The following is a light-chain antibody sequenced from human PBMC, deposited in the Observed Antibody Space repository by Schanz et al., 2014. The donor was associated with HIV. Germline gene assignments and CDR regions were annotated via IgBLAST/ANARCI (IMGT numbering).Light chain of an antibody. CDR3: QQYGSSGT. CDR2: GAS. V-gene: IGKV3-20*01. CDR1: QSVSTY. J-gene: IGKJ3*01. Sequence: EIVLTQSPGTLSLSPGERATLSCRTSQSVSTYLAWYHQKPGQAPRLLIYGASNRATGIPDRFSGSGSGTDFTLTISRLEPEDCAVYYCQQYGSSGTFGPGTKVHIQ.